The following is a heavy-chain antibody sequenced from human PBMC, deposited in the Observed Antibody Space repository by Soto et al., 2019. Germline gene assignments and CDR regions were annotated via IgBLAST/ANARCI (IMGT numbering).Heavy chain of an antibody. D-gene: IGHD3-9*01. J-gene: IGHJ4*02. CDR1: GFTFSSYA. CDR3: ASRRSYYDIAGDDY. V-gene: IGHV3-23*01. Sequence: GESLKISCAASGFTFSSYAMSWVRQAPGKGLEWVSAISGSGGSTYYADSVKGRFTISRDNSKNTLYLQMNSLRAEDTAVYYCASRRSYYDIAGDDYWGQGTLVTVSS. CDR2: ISGSGGST.